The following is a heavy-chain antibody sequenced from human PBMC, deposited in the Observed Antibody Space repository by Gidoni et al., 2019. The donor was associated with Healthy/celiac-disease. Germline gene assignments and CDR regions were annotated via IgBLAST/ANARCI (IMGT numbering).Heavy chain of an antibody. CDR3: ARGSRIAARTFDY. Sequence: QVQLQPWGAGLLKPPATLSLTCAVSGGSFSGYYWSWIRQPPGKGLEWIGEINHSGSTNDNPYLKRRVTILVDTTKNQFSLKLSSVTAADTAVYYCARGSRIAARTFDYWGQGTLVTVSS. V-gene: IGHV4-34*01. J-gene: IGHJ4*02. CDR1: GGSFSGYY. D-gene: IGHD6-6*01. CDR2: INHSGST.